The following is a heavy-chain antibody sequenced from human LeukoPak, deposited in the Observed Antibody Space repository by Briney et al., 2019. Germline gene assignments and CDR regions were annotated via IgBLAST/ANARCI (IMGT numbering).Heavy chain of an antibody. CDR3: TRVLYSSGWYGDHY. V-gene: IGHV3-23*01. D-gene: IGHD6-19*01. Sequence: PGGSLRLSCAASGFTFSSYAMSWVRQAPGKGLEWVSAISGSGGSTYYADSVKGRFTISRDNSKNTLYLQMNSLRADDTAVYYCTRVLYSSGWYGDHYWGQGTLVTVSS. CDR1: GFTFSSYA. CDR2: ISGSGGST. J-gene: IGHJ4*02.